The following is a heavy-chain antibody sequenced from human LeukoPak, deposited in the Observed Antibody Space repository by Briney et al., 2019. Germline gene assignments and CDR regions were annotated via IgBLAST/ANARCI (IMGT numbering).Heavy chain of an antibody. CDR1: GFTFSSYS. Sequence: GGSLRLSCAASGFTFSSYSMNWVRQAPGKGLEWVSYISSSSSTIHYADSVKGRFTISRDNAKNSLYLQMNSLRAEDTAVYYCARVNYGSGSPTFDYWGQGTLVTVSS. D-gene: IGHD3-10*01. J-gene: IGHJ4*02. CDR2: ISSSSSTI. CDR3: ARVNYGSGSPTFDY. V-gene: IGHV3-48*01.